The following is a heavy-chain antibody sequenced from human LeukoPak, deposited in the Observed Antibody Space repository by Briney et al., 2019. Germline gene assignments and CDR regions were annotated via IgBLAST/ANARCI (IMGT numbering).Heavy chain of an antibody. Sequence: GASVKVSCKASGYTFTSYYMHWVRQAPGQGLEWMGIINPSGGSTSYAQKFQGRVTMTRDTSTSTAYMELSSLRSEDTAVYYCAREGDGTGGDYWFFTPPGFDYWGQGTLVTVSS. CDR2: INPSGGST. D-gene: IGHD4-17*01. V-gene: IGHV1-46*01. CDR3: AREGDGTGGDYWFFTPPGFDY. CDR1: GYTFTSYY. J-gene: IGHJ4*02.